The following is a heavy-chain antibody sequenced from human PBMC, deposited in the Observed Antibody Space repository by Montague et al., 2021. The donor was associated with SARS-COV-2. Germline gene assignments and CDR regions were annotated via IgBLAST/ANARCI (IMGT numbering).Heavy chain of an antibody. V-gene: IGHV4-31*03. J-gene: IGHJ4*02. D-gene: IGHD1-26*01. Sequence: TLSLTCYVSGGSISSANYYWSWIRQHPRKGLEFIGYIYYSGSSFYNPSLKSRLTISVDTSKNRFSLRLSSVTAADTAIYFCASQSGSYYNYFDLWGQGTLVTVSS. CDR2: IYYSGSS. CDR3: ASQSGSYYNYFDL. CDR1: GGSISSANYY.